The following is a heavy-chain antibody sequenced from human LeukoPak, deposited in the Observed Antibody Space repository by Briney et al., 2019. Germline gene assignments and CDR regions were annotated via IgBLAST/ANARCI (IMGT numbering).Heavy chain of an antibody. CDR3: VSFYGTY. Sequence: GGSLRLSCAASGFTFSSYWMHWVRQAPGKGLVWVSNINSDGSTTTYADSVKGRFTISKDNAKNTVYLQMNNLRAEDTAVYYCVSFYGTYWGRGTLVTVSS. V-gene: IGHV3-74*01. CDR2: INSDGSTT. J-gene: IGHJ4*02. D-gene: IGHD2-2*01. CDR1: GFTFSSYW.